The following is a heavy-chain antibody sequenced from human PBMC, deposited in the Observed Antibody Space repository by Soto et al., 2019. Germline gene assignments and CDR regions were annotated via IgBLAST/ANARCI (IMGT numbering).Heavy chain of an antibody. D-gene: IGHD3-22*01. CDR2: IYWDDDK. V-gene: IGHV2-5*02. CDR1: GFSLSTSGVG. CDR3: AHRLCDSSCYWDVGYFDY. J-gene: IGHJ4*02. Sequence: QITLKESGPTLVKPTQTLTLTCTFSGFSLSTSGVGVGWIRQPPGKALECLALIYWDDDKRYSPSLKSRLTNNKDTSKIQLVLTKTNMDPVDTDTYFCAHRLCDSSCYWDVGYFDYWGRGTQITVSA.